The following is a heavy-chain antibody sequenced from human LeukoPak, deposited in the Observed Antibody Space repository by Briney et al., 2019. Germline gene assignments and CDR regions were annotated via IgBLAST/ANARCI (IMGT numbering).Heavy chain of an antibody. Sequence: SETLSLTCTVSGGSVSSYYWSCIRQPPGKGLEWIGYIYYSGSTNYNPSLKSRVTISVDTSKNQFSLKLSSVTAADTAVYYCARDSLYSSGWFDYWGQGTLVTVSS. D-gene: IGHD6-19*01. V-gene: IGHV4-59*02. CDR3: ARDSLYSSGWFDY. J-gene: IGHJ4*02. CDR1: GGSVSSYY. CDR2: IYYSGST.